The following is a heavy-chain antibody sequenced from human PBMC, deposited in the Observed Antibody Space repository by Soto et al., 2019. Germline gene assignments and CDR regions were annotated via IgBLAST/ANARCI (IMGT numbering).Heavy chain of an antibody. J-gene: IGHJ5*02. CDR3: ARDHDFSAVDP. V-gene: IGHV4-31*03. D-gene: IGHD3-3*01. CDR2: IYYSGST. CDR1: GGSISSGGYY. Sequence: KPSETLSLTCTVSGGSISSGGYYWSWIRQHPGKGLEWIGYIYYSGSTYYNPSLKSRVTISVDTSKNQFSLKLSSVTAADTAVYYCARDHDFSAVDPWGQGTLVTVSS.